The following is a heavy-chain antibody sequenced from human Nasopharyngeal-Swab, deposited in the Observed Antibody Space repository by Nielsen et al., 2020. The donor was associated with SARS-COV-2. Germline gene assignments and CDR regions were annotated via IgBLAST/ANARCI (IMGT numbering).Heavy chain of an antibody. Sequence: LKISCSASGFSFSTYGMHWVRQSPVKGLEWLTNIWYDGSNKYYADSVKGRFTVSRDNSKHTLFLEMDSLRVEDTAVYYCARGSSVHAFDVWGQGTEVTVSS. J-gene: IGHJ3*01. CDR2: IWYDGSNK. V-gene: IGHV3-33*01. CDR3: ARGSSVHAFDV. CDR1: GFSFSTYG. D-gene: IGHD3-10*01.